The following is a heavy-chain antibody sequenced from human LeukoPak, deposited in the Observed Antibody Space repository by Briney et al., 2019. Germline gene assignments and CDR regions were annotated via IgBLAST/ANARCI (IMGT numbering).Heavy chain of an antibody. CDR2: ITHDEKNR. CDR1: GFTFSSYA. V-gene: IGHV3-30*18. J-gene: IGHJ4*02. Sequence: GGSLGLSCAASGFTFSSYAMHWVRQAPGKGLEWVAVITHDEKNRDYIESVKGRFTISRDNSRNTLYLQMNSLRADDTAVYYCGKSYDPGTRYRGSDNRGQGALVTVSS. D-gene: IGHD3-10*01. CDR3: GKSYDPGTRYRGSDN.